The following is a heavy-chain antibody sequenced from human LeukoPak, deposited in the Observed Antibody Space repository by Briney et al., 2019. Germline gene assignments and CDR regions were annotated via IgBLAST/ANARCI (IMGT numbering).Heavy chain of an antibody. Sequence: GGSLRLSCAASGFTFSSYAMSWVRQAPGKGLEWVSAISGSGGSTYYADSVKGRFTISRDNSKNTLYLQMNSLRAEDTAVYYCAKDRGHIWDIVKIPGNMGEHFQHWGQGTLVTVSS. D-gene: IGHD2-15*01. CDR2: ISGSGGST. J-gene: IGHJ1*01. CDR1: GFTFSSYA. CDR3: AKDRGHIWDIVKIPGNMGEHFQH. V-gene: IGHV3-23*01.